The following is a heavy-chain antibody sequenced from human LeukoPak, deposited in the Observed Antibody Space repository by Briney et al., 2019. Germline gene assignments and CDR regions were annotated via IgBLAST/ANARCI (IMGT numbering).Heavy chain of an antibody. CDR3: ARDDFWSGYPFDY. CDR2: INPNSGGT. V-gene: IGHV1-2*02. Sequence: ASVKVSCLASGYTFTGYYMHWVRQAPGQGLEWMGWINPNSGGTNYAQKFQGRVTMTRDTSISTAYMEQSRLRSDDTAVYYCARDDFWSGYPFDYWGQGTLVTVSS. J-gene: IGHJ4*02. D-gene: IGHD3-3*01. CDR1: GYTFTGYY.